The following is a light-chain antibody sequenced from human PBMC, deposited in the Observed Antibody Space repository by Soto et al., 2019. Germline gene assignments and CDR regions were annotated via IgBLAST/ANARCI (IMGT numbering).Light chain of an antibody. CDR2: DVS. V-gene: IGLV2-11*01. J-gene: IGLJ2*01. Sequence: QSALTQPRSVSGSPGQSVTISCTGTSSDVGGYNYVSWYQQHPGKAPKLMIYDVSKRPSGVPDRSSGSKSGNTASLTISGLQPEDEADYYCCSYAGYYTLVFGGGTKLTVL. CDR1: SSDVGGYNY. CDR3: CSYAGYYTLV.